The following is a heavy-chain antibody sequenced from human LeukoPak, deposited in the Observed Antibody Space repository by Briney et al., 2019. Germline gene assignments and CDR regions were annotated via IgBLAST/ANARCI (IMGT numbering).Heavy chain of an antibody. CDR3: VRGDYGDYTLFDY. D-gene: IGHD4-17*01. V-gene: IGHV3-53*01. Sequence: GSLGLSCAASGFTVSSNYMSWVRQAPGKGLEWVSVIYSGGSTYYTGSVKGRFTISRDNSKNTLYLQMNSLRAEDTAVYYCVRGDYGDYTLFDYWGQGTLVTVSS. CDR2: IYSGGST. CDR1: GFTVSSNY. J-gene: IGHJ4*02.